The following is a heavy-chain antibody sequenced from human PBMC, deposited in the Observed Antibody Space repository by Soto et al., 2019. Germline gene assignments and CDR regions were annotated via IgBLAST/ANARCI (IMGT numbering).Heavy chain of an antibody. V-gene: IGHV4-59*01. CDR1: GGSISSYY. CDR2: IYYSGST. D-gene: IGHD5-12*01. J-gene: IGHJ4*02. Sequence: SETLSLTCTVSGGSISSYYWSWIRQPPGKGLEWIGYIYYSGSTNYNPSLKSRVTISVDTSKNQFSLKLSSVTAADTAVYYCARTEMATILDWGQGXLVTVSS. CDR3: ARTEMATILD.